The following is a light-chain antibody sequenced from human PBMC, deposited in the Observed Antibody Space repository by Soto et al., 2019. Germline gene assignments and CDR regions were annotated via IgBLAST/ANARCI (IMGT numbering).Light chain of an antibody. CDR3: GSYTSSSTYV. V-gene: IGLV2-14*01. CDR2: EVN. CDR1: TSDIGGYNS. J-gene: IGLJ1*01. Sequence: QSRLTQAASGSGSPGQSITIYCTRTTSDIGGYNSVSWYQQHPGKAPKLRIYEVNNRPSGVSNRFSGSKSGNTASLTISGLQAEDEADYYCGSYTSSSTYVFGTGTKVTVL.